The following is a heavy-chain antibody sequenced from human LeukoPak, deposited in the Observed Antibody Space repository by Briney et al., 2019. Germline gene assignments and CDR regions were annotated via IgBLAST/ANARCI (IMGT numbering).Heavy chain of an antibody. J-gene: IGHJ4*02. D-gene: IGHD1-26*01. Sequence: GGSLRLSCAASGTTFDSHYMTWVRQTPEKGLEWVANINQDGSEKNYVDSAKGRFTISRDNAKKSLYLQMNSLRAEDTAVYYCASAAGWESAYWGQGTLVTASS. CDR2: INQDGSEK. V-gene: IGHV3-7*01. CDR1: GTTFDSHY. CDR3: ASAAGWESAY.